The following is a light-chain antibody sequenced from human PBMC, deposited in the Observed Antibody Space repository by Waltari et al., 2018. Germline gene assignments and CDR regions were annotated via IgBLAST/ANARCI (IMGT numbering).Light chain of an antibody. CDR1: QSFTRY. CDR3: QHYVRLPVT. J-gene: IGKJ1*01. CDR2: DAS. V-gene: IGKV3-20*01. Sequence: EIVLTQSPGTLSLSPGERATLSCRARQSFTRYLAWYQHKPGQAPRLLIYDASTRAAGIADRFSGSGFGTDFTLTISRLEPEDSAVYYCQHYVRLPVTFGQGTKVEIK.